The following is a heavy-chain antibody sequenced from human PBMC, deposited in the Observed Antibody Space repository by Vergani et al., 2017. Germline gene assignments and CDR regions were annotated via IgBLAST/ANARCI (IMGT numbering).Heavy chain of an antibody. V-gene: IGHV3-23*04. Sequence: EVQLVESGGGLVQPGGSLRLSCAASGFTFSSYAMSWVRQAPGKGLEWVSAISGSGGSTYYADSVKGRFTISRDNSKNTLYLQMNSLRAEDTAVYYCARDWGFDYNIAAAGKTKFDYWGQGTLVTVSS. CDR1: GFTFSSYA. D-gene: IGHD6-13*01. CDR2: ISGSGGST. CDR3: ARDWGFDYNIAAAGKTKFDY. J-gene: IGHJ4*02.